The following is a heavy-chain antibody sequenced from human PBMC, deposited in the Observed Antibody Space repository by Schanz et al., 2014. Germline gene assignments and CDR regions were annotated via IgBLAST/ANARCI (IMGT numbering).Heavy chain of an antibody. CDR2: IYYSGST. J-gene: IGHJ3*02. CDR3: ARDRGHGDLPGDI. CDR1: GGSIRSYF. V-gene: IGHV4-59*12. Sequence: QVQLQESGPGLVKPSGTLSLTCAVSGGSIRSYFWSWIRQPPGKGLEWIGYIYYSGSTYYNPSLKSRVTISVDTSKNQFSLNLSSATAADTAVYYCARDRGHGDLPGDIWGQGTMVTVSS. D-gene: IGHD4-17*01.